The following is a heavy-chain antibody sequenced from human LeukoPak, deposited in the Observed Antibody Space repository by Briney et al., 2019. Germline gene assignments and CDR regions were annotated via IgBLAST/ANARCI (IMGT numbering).Heavy chain of an antibody. V-gene: IGHV3-48*04. CDR2: ISSSSSTI. CDR1: GFDFGTYA. CDR3: ARGYSGSPGAFDI. J-gene: IGHJ3*02. Sequence: GGSLRLSCAPSGFDFGTYAMNWVRQAPGKGLEWVSYISSSSSTIYYADSVKGRFTISRDNAKNSLYLQMNSLRAEDTAVYYCARGYSGSPGAFDIWGQGTMVTVSS. D-gene: IGHD1-26*01.